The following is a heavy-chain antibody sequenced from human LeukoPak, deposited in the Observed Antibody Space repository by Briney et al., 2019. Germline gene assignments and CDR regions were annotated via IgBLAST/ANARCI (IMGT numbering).Heavy chain of an antibody. Sequence: WASVKVSCKASGYTFTSYDINWVRQATGQGLEWMGWMNPNSGNTGYAQKFQGRVTITRNTSISTAYMELSSLRSEDTAVYYCARDYCSSASCYLDYWGQGTLVTVSS. CDR1: GYTFTSYD. CDR3: ARDYCSSASCYLDY. D-gene: IGHD2-2*01. J-gene: IGHJ4*02. V-gene: IGHV1-8*03. CDR2: MNPNSGNT.